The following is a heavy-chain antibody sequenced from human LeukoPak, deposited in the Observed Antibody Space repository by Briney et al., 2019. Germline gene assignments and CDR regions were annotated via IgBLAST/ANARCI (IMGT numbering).Heavy chain of an antibody. J-gene: IGHJ4*02. V-gene: IGHV3-74*01. CDR1: GFTFSSYW. CDR3: ASSSGSYYSYFDC. CDR2: INTDGSTT. Sequence: QPGGSLRLSCVVSGFTFSSYWMHWVRQAPGEGLVWVSRINTDGSTTTYADSVKGRFTISRDNAKNTVYLQMNSLRAEGTAVYYCASSSGSYYSYFDCWGQGTLVTVSS. D-gene: IGHD1-26*01.